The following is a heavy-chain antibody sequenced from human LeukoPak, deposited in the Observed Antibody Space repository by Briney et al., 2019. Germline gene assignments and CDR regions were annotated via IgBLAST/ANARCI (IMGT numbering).Heavy chain of an antibody. CDR1: GFTFSIYA. D-gene: IGHD3-10*01. CDR3: AKNSPYNAYGSGSYYNVLDY. CDR2: ISGSGGST. Sequence: GGSLRLSCAACGFTFSIYAMSWVRQAPGKGLEWVSAISGSGGSTYYADSVKGRFTISRDNSKNTLYLQMNSLRAEDTAVYYCAKNSPYNAYGSGSYYNVLDYWGQGSLVTVSS. J-gene: IGHJ4*02. V-gene: IGHV3-23*01.